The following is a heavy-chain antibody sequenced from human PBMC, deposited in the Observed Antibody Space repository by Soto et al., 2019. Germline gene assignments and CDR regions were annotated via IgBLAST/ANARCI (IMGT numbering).Heavy chain of an antibody. CDR1: SGSISSGHYY. J-gene: IGHJ4*02. D-gene: IGHD3-10*01. V-gene: IGHV4-30-4*01. CDR3: ARAQGSGFLVS. Sequence: QVQLQESGLGLVKPSQTLSLTCTVSSGSISSGHYYWSWIRQPPGKGLEWIGYIYYSGSTYYNPSLKSRVTISVDTSKYQFSLKLSSVTAADTALYYCARAQGSGFLVSWGQGTLVNVSS. CDR2: IYYSGST.